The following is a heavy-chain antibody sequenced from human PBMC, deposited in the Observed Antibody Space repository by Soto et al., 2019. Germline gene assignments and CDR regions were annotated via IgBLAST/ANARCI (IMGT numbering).Heavy chain of an antibody. V-gene: IGHV3-30*18. Sequence: VGSLRLSCAASGFTFGSYGMHWVRQAPGKGLEWVAVISYDGSNKYYADSVKGRSTISRDNSKNTLYLQMNSLRAEDTAVYYCAKDHVAAAGTIYYYGMDVWGQGTTVTVSS. D-gene: IGHD6-13*01. CDR3: AKDHVAAAGTIYYYGMDV. J-gene: IGHJ6*02. CDR2: ISYDGSNK. CDR1: GFTFGSYG.